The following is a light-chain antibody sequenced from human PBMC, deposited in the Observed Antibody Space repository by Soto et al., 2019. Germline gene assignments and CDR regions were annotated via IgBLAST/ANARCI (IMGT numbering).Light chain of an antibody. CDR3: QSYDTSLSVV. CDR2: ANS. J-gene: IGLJ2*01. CDR1: SSNIGAGYY. Sequence: QSVLTQPASVSGSPGQRVTISCTGTSSNIGAGYYVHWYLQLPGTAPKLLIYANSNRPSGVPDRFSGSKSGTSASLAITGLQAEDEADYYCQSYDTSLSVVFGGGTKVTVL. V-gene: IGLV1-40*01.